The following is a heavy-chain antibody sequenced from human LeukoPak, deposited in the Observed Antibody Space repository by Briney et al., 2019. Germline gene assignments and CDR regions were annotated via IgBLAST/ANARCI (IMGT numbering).Heavy chain of an antibody. CDR2: ISSSSSYI. Sequence: GGSLRLSCAASGFTFSTYAMNWVRQAPGKGLEWVSCISSSSSYIYYADSVKGRFTISRDNAKNSVYLQMNSLRAEDTAVYYCARDNGGDNWSPYYYYGMDVWGQGTTVTVSS. CDR3: ARDNGGDNWSPYYYYGMDV. V-gene: IGHV3-21*01. J-gene: IGHJ6*02. CDR1: GFTFSTYA. D-gene: IGHD1-20*01.